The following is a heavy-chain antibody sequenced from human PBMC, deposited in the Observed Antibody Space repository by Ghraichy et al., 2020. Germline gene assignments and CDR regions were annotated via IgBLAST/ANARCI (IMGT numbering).Heavy chain of an antibody. Sequence: SETLSLTCTVSGGSISIPNYYWAWFRQPPGKGLEWIGSIYYGGSTYYASSLKSRVTISVDASKNHFSLNLISLTAADTAVYYCARGRMAAAGKEIQHWGQGTLVTVSS. D-gene: IGHD6-13*01. CDR3: ARGRMAAAGKEIQH. V-gene: IGHV4-39*02. J-gene: IGHJ1*01. CDR1: GGSISIPNYY. CDR2: IYYGGST.